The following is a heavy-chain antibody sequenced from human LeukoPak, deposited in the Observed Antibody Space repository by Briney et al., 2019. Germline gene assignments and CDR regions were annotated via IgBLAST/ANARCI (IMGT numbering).Heavy chain of an antibody. D-gene: IGHD3-16*01. Sequence: GASVKVSCKASGYTFTSYGISWVRQAPGQGLEWMGGIIPIFGTANYAQKFQGRVTITADESTSTAYMELSSLRSEDTAVYYCARDRCDAARCGRTYAARATGFDPWGQGTLVTVSS. V-gene: IGHV1-69*13. CDR2: IIPIFGTA. CDR3: ARDRCDAARCGRTYAARATGFDP. J-gene: IGHJ5*02. CDR1: GYTFTSYG.